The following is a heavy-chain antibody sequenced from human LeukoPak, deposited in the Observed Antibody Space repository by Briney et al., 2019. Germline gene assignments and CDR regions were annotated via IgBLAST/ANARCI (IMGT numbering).Heavy chain of an antibody. CDR3: ARDLHRYSSYYFDY. D-gene: IGHD5-18*01. J-gene: IGHJ4*02. CDR1: GYTFTSYA. Sequence: ASVKVSCKASGYTFTSYAIHWVRQAPGQGLEWMGWITPSGGTNYPQKFQGRVAITWDTSISTAYMELSRLRSDDTAVYYCARDLHRYSSYYFDYWGQGTLVTVSS. CDR2: ITPSGGT. V-gene: IGHV1-2*02.